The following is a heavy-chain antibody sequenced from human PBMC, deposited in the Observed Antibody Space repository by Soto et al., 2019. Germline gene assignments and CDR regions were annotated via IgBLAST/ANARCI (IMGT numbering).Heavy chain of an antibody. CDR3: ARQYCSGGSCYLGEIRGRGYFDY. Sequence: QLQLQESGPGLVKPSETLSLTCTVSGGSISSSSYYWGWIRQPPGKGLEWIGSIYYSGSTYYNPSLKSRVTISVDTSKNQFSLKLSSVTAADTAVYYCARQYCSGGSCYLGEIRGRGYFDYWGQGTLVTVSS. J-gene: IGHJ4*02. CDR2: IYYSGST. D-gene: IGHD2-15*01. V-gene: IGHV4-39*01. CDR1: GGSISSSSYY.